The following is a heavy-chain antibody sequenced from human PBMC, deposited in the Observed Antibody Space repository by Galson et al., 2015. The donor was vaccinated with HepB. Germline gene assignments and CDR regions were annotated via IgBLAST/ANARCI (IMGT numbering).Heavy chain of an antibody. Sequence: SLRLSCAASGFTFSSYIMNWVRQAPGKGLEWVSSISSSSSYIYYADSVKGRFTISRDNAKNSLYLQMNSLRAEDTAVYYCARDRGIAAASYYYYGMDVWGQGTTVPVSS. CDR1: GFTFSSYI. D-gene: IGHD6-13*01. CDR2: ISSSSSYI. J-gene: IGHJ6*02. CDR3: ARDRGIAAASYYYYGMDV. V-gene: IGHV3-21*01.